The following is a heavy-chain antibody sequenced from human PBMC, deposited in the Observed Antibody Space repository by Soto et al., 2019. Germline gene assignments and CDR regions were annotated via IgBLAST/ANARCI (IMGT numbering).Heavy chain of an antibody. V-gene: IGHV3-48*01. CDR1: GFTFSSYS. Sequence: GGSLRLSCAASGFTFSSYSMNWVRQAPGKGLEWVSYISSSSSTIYYADSVKGRFTISRDNAKNSLYLQMNSLRAEDTVVYYFARQQINDGDYDPHYWYYGMDVWGQGTTVTVSS. CDR3: ARQQINDGDYDPHYWYYGMDV. J-gene: IGHJ6*02. D-gene: IGHD4-17*01. CDR2: ISSSSSTI.